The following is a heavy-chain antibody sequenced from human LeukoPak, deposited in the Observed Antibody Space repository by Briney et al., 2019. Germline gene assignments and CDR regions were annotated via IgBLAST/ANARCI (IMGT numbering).Heavy chain of an antibody. Sequence: SETLSLTCTVSGGSISNYYWSWIRQPPGKGLEWIGYIYYSGSTNYNPSLKSRVTISVDTSKNQFSLKLSSVTAADTAVYYCARVAYGSGSSPYFDYWGQGTLVTVSS. CDR2: IYYSGST. D-gene: IGHD3-10*01. CDR1: GGSISNYY. J-gene: IGHJ4*02. V-gene: IGHV4-59*12. CDR3: ARVAYGSGSSPYFDY.